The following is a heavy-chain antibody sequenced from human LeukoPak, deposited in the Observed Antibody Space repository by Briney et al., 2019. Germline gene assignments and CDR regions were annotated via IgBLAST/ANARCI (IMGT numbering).Heavy chain of an antibody. V-gene: IGHV1-2*02. CDR2: INPDSGGT. CDR1: GYTFTGYY. D-gene: IGHD6-6*01. CDR3: ARGSIAVPFDY. Sequence: ASVKVSCKASGYTFTGYYMHWVRQAPGQGLEWMGWINPDSGGTYYAQKFQGRVTMTRDTSISTAYMELSRLRSDDTAVYYCARGSIAVPFDYWGQGTLVTVSS. J-gene: IGHJ4*02.